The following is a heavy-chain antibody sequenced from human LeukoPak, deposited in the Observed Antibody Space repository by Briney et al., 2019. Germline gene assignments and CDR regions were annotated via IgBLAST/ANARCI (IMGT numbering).Heavy chain of an antibody. D-gene: IGHD3-10*01. V-gene: IGHV4-31*03. Sequence: SQTLSLTCTVSGGSISSGGYYWSWIASPPGKGWEGIGYIYYSGSAYYNPSLKSRVTISVDTSENQFSLKLSSVTAADPAVYYCARVNYGSATKEDYWGQGTLVTVSS. CDR1: GGSISSGGYY. CDR3: ARVNYGSATKEDY. J-gene: IGHJ4*02. CDR2: IYYSGSA.